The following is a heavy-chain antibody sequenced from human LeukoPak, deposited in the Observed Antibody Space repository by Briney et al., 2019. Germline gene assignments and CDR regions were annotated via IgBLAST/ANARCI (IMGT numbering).Heavy chain of an antibody. CDR1: GFTFRNAL. Sequence: GGSQRLSCAASGFTFRNALMNWDRQAPGKGLEWVANIKQDGSDKYYVDSVKGRFTISRDNAKNSLYLQMNSLRAEDTAVYYCARDLTYYDSSGYYYGIYYYYGMDVWGQGTTVTVSS. V-gene: IGHV3-7*03. CDR2: IKQDGSDK. CDR3: ARDLTYYDSSGYYYGIYYYYGMDV. J-gene: IGHJ6*02. D-gene: IGHD3-22*01.